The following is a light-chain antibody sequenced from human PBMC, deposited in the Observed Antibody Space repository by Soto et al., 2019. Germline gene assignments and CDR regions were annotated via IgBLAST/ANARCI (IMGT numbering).Light chain of an antibody. CDR2: EVN. Sequence: QSALTQPPSASGSPGQSVAISCTGTSSDVGGYNYVSWYQQHPGKAPKLMIYEVNKRPSGVPDRFSGSKSGNTASLTVSGLQAEDEADYYCSSYAGSSNVFGTETKSPS. V-gene: IGLV2-8*01. CDR3: SSYAGSSNV. J-gene: IGLJ1*01. CDR1: SSDVGGYNY.